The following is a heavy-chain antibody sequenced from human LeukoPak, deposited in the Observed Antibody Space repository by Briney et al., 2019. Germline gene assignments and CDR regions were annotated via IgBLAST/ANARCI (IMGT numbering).Heavy chain of an antibody. CDR1: GGSVSGSNYY. J-gene: IGHJ4*02. V-gene: IGHV4-39*07. Sequence: SETLSLTCSVSGGSVSGSNYYWAWIRQPPEKGLEWIGTIYYSGSTYYNVSLKSRVTISVDTSKNQFSLNLSSVTAADTAVYYCARLRSPGDFDYWGQGTLVSVSS. CDR2: IYYSGST. CDR3: ARLRSPGDFDY. D-gene: IGHD1-26*01.